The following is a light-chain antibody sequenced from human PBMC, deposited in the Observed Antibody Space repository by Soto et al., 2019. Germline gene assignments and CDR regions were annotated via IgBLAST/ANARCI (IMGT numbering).Light chain of an antibody. CDR1: SSDVGRYNY. CDR2: EVS. Sequence: QSALTQPASVSGSPGQSITISCTGASSDVGRYNYVSWYQLHPGKAPKLIIYEVSNRPSGVSNCFSGSKSGNTASLTISGLRAEDEADYYCNSYTSSTAYVFGTGTKVTVL. V-gene: IGLV2-14*01. CDR3: NSYTSSTAYV. J-gene: IGLJ1*01.